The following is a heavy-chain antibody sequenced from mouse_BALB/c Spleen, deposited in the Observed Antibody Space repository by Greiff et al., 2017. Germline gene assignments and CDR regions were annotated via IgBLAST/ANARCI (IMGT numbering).Heavy chain of an antibody. Sequence: QVQLQQSGAELVKPGASVKLSCKASGYTFTEYIIHWVKQRSGQGLEWIGWFYPGSGSIKYNEKFKDKATLTADKSSSTVYMELSRLTSEDSAVYFCARHETTVVATRAWFAYWGQGTLVTVSA. V-gene: IGHV1-62-2*01. D-gene: IGHD1-1*01. CDR3: ARHETTVVATRAWFAY. CDR2: FYPGSGSI. J-gene: IGHJ3*01. CDR1: GYTFTEYI.